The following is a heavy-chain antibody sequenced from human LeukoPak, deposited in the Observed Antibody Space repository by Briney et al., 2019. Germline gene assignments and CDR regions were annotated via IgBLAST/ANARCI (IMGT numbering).Heavy chain of an antibody. CDR2: IYYSGST. V-gene: IGHV4-59*01. J-gene: IGHJ4*02. CDR1: GGSISSYY. D-gene: IGHD2-2*01. Sequence: SETLSLTCTVSGGSISSYYWSWIRQPPGKGLEWIGYIYYSGSTNYNPSLKSRVTISVDTSKNQFSLKLSSVTAADTAVYYCARAWYCSTTSCLDFDYWGPGTLVAVSS. CDR3: ARAWYCSTTSCLDFDY.